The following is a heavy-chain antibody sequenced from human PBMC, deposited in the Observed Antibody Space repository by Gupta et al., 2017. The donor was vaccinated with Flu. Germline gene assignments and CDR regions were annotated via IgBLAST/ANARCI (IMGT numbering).Heavy chain of an antibody. D-gene: IGHD6-19*01. CDR1: GVTFRSYW. CDR3: ASGGWYAYAAADY. J-gene: IGHJ4*02. CDR2: SNGDGTYT. V-gene: IGHV3-74*01. Sequence: EVQLVASGGGLVEPGGSLRLACPAYGVTFRSYWSHWGRQVPGKGLVLVSTSNGDGTYTSYADLVKGRFTISRANANCTLYLHTNSLRVTDTAVCDCASGGWYAYAAADYWGQGTLVTVSS.